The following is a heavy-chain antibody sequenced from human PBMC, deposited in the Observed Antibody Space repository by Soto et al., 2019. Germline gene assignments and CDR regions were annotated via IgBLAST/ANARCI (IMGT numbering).Heavy chain of an antibody. V-gene: IGHV3-33*01. D-gene: IGHD3-10*01. CDR2: IWFDGSNK. CDR1: GFTFSSYG. J-gene: IGHJ4*02. CDR3: XTTGPY. Sequence: QVQLVXSGGGVVQPXXSLXLSCAASGFTFSSYGMHWVRQAPGKGLEWVAVIWFDGSNKFYADSVKGRFXXSXXXSKXXXXXXXXXXXXXXXAAYXCXTTGPYWGQGTLVTVSX.